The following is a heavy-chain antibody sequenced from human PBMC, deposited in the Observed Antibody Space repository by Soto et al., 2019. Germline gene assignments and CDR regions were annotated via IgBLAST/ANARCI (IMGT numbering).Heavy chain of an antibody. CDR2: TNQDGRER. D-gene: IGHD5-18*01. Sequence: EVQLVESGGGFVQPGGYLRLSFVASGFTFRNYWMSWLRQAPGKGLEWVANTNQDGRERYSVDSVKGRFTISRDNAKNSMHLQMNSLRAEYTAVYYCARDGSGYSTDWGQGTLVTVSS. CDR3: ARDGSGYSTD. V-gene: IGHV3-7*01. J-gene: IGHJ4*02. CDR1: GFTFRNYW.